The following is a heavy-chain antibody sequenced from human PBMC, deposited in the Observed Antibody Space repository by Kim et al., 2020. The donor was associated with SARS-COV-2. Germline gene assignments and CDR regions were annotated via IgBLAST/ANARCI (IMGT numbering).Heavy chain of an antibody. Sequence: GGSLRLSCAASGFTFSSYAMHWVRQAPGKGLEWVAVISYDGSNKYYADSVKGRFTISRDNSKNTLYLQMNSLRAEDTAVYYCARDHRGGSWRYYFDYWGQGTLVTVSS. D-gene: IGHD2-15*01. J-gene: IGHJ4*02. CDR2: ISYDGSNK. V-gene: IGHV3-30*04. CDR3: ARDHRGGSWRYYFDY. CDR1: GFTFSSYA.